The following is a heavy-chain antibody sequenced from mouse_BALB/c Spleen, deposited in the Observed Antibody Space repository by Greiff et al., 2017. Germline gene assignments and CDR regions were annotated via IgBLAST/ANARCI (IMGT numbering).Heavy chain of an antibody. CDR2: ISSGGST. CDR3: ANLFDY. Sequence: EVRFIESGGGLVKPGGSLKLSCAASGFTFSSYAMSWVRQTPEKRLEWVASISSGGSTYYPDSVKGRFTISRDNARNILYLQMSSLRSEDTAMYYCANLFDYWGQGTTLTVSS. CDR1: GFTFSSYA. J-gene: IGHJ2*01. V-gene: IGHV5-6-5*01.